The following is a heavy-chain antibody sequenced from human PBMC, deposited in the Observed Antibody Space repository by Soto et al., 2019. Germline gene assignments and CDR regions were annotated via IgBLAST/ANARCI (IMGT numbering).Heavy chain of an antibody. CDR3: TRLFGIDSPMYFFDQ. Sequence: QVQLQESGPGLVKPSETLSLTCIVSGGSFSSHHWSWIRQSPGKGLEWIGHVSYSGSSTYNPSLKSRVTISIDTSKNQFSLNLRSVSAADTAVYYCTRLFGIDSPMYFFDQWGQGTLVTVSS. J-gene: IGHJ4*02. CDR2: VSYSGSS. D-gene: IGHD2-8*01. V-gene: IGHV4-59*08. CDR1: GGSFSSHH.